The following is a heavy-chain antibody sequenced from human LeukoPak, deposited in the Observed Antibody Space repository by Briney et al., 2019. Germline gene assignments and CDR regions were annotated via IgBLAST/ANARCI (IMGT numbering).Heavy chain of an antibody. D-gene: IGHD3-22*01. J-gene: IGHJ4*02. CDR2: ISGSGGST. CDR1: GFPFSNYA. CDR3: AKEHSSGYYYFDY. V-gene: IGHV3-23*01. Sequence: GSLRLSCAASGFPFSNYAMSWVRQAPGKGLEWVSVISGSGGSTYYADSVKGRFTSSRDNSKNTLYLQMNSLRAEDTAVYYCAKEHSSGYYYFDYWGQGSLVTVSS.